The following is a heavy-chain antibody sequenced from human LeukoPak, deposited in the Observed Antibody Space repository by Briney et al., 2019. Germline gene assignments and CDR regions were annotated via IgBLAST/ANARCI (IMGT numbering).Heavy chain of an antibody. CDR1: GGSIRNYY. D-gene: IGHD2-2*02. CDR2: IFHNGNS. V-gene: IGHV4-59*01. Sequence: SETLSLTCSVSGGSIRNYYWSWIRQPPGKGLEWIGFIFHNGNSNYNPSLKSRVSISIGTSKNQFSLRLSSVTAADTAVYYCARDPVVVPAAILDYWGQGTLVTVSS. CDR3: ARDPVVVPAAILDY. J-gene: IGHJ4*02.